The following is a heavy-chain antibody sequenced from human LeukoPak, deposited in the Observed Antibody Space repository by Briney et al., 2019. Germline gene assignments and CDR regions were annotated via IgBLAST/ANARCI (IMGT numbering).Heavy chain of an antibody. V-gene: IGHV3-74*01. CDR2: INSDGSST. Sequence: GGSLRLSCAASGFTFSSYWMHWVRQAPGKGLVWVSRINSDGSSTSYADSVKGRFTISRDNAKNTLYLQMNSLRAEDTAVYYCVRPLPIFGVDHDYYMDVWGKGTTVTVSS. CDR1: GFTFSSYW. CDR3: VRPLPIFGVDHDYYMDV. D-gene: IGHD3-3*01. J-gene: IGHJ6*03.